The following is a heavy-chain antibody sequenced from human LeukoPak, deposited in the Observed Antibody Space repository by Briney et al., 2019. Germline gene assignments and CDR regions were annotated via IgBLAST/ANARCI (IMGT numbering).Heavy chain of an antibody. CDR1: GYTFTGYY. CDR2: INPNSGNT. CDR3: ARGRLGSGSYFGYYYYMDV. D-gene: IGHD3-10*01. J-gene: IGHJ6*03. V-gene: IGHV1-8*02. Sequence: GASVKVSCKASGYTFTGYYMHWVRQAPGQGLEWMGWINPNSGNTGYAQKFQGRVTMTRNTSISTAYMELSSLRSEDTAVYYCARGRLGSGSYFGYYYYMDVWGKGTTVTISS.